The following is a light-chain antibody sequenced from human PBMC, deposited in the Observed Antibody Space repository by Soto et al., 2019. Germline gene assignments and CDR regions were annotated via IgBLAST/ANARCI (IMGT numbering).Light chain of an antibody. CDR3: ATWDDSRTGV. Sequence: QSVLTQPAAASGTPGQRITISSSGTTSNIESHTVNWYQQVPGTAPKLLINTNNQRPSGVPDRFSGSKSGASASLAINGLQSEDEATYYCATWDDSRTGVFGTGTKVTVL. CDR1: TSNIESHT. J-gene: IGLJ1*01. CDR2: TNN. V-gene: IGLV1-44*01.